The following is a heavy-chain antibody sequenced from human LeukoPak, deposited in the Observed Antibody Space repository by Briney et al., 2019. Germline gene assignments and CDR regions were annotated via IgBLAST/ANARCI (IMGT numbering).Heavy chain of an antibody. D-gene: IGHD6-6*01. Sequence: PGGSLRLSCAASGFSVSSNYVSWVRQAPGKGLEWVSAISGSGGSTYYADSVKGRFTISRDNAKNSLYLQMNSLRADDTAVYYCARKGYSSSSDFEYFDFWGQGTLVTVSS. CDR1: GFSVSSNY. V-gene: IGHV3-23*01. J-gene: IGHJ4*02. CDR2: ISGSGGST. CDR3: ARKGYSSSSDFEYFDF.